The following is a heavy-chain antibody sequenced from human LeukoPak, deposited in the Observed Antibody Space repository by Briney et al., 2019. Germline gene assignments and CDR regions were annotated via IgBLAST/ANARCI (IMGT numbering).Heavy chain of an antibody. J-gene: IGHJ1*01. CDR2: IYYSGST. D-gene: IGHD3-22*01. V-gene: IGHV4-59*01. Sequence: PSETLSLTCTVSGGSISSYYWSWIRQPPGKGLEWIGYIYYSGSTNYNPSLKSRVTISVDTSKNQFSLKLSSVTAADTAVYYCARGSNYYDSSGYYSAEYFQHWGQGTLVTVSS. CDR3: ARGSNYYDSSGYYSAEYFQH. CDR1: GGSISSYY.